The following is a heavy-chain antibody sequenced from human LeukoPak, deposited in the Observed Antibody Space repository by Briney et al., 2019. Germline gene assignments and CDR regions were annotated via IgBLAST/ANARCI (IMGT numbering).Heavy chain of an antibody. V-gene: IGHV1-2*02. CDR2: INPNSGGT. Sequence: ASVKVSCKASGYTFTGYYMHWVRQAPGQGLEWMGWINPNSGGTNYAQKFQGRVTMTRDTSISTAYMELSRLRSDDTAVYYCARDSPQEVPGWFDPWGQGTLVTVSS. CDR1: GYTFTGYY. CDR3: ARDSPQEVPGWFDP. J-gene: IGHJ5*02.